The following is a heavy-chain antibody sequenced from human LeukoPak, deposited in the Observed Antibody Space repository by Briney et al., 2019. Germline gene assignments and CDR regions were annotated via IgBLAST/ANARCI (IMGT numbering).Heavy chain of an antibody. V-gene: IGHV3-15*01. CDR3: TTSGWFDH. J-gene: IGHJ5*02. CDR1: RFAFSQAW. D-gene: IGHD1-26*01. CDR2: IKSESDGGTT. Sequence: GGSLRLSCVASRFAFSQAWMSWVRQAPGKGLEWVGRIKSESDGGTTDYAAPVKGRFTISRDDPKNTLFLQMNSLQTEDTAVYYCTTSGWFDHWGQGTLVTVSS.